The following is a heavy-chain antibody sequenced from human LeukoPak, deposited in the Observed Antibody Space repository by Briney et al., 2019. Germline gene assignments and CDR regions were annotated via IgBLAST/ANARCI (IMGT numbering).Heavy chain of an antibody. V-gene: IGHV3-21*01. Sequence: GGSLRLSCAASGFTFSSYSMNWVRQAPGKGLEWVSSISSSSSYIYYADSVKGRFTISRDNAKNSLYLQMNSLRAEDTAVYYCAREEDSGTRDFDYWGQGTLVTVSS. J-gene: IGHJ4*02. CDR3: AREEDSGTRDFDY. D-gene: IGHD1-1*01. CDR1: GFTFSSYS. CDR2: ISSSSSYI.